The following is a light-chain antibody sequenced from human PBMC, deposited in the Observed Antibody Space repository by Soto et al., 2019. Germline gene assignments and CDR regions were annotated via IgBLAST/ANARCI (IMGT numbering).Light chain of an antibody. CDR3: QSYDSSLSGSNVV. J-gene: IGLJ2*01. V-gene: IGLV1-40*01. Sequence: QSVLTQPPSVSGAPGQRATISCTGSSSNIGAGYDVHWYQQLPGTAPKLLIYGNSSRPAGVPDRFSGSKSGTSASLAITGLQAEDEADYYCQSYDSSLSGSNVVFGGGTKLTVL. CDR1: SSNIGAGYD. CDR2: GNS.